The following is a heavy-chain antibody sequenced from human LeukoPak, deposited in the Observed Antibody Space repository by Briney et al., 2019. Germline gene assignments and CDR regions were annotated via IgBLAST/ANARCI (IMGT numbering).Heavy chain of an antibody. CDR1: GYTFTGYY. CDR3: ASSLVLRYFDWSEYFQH. J-gene: IGHJ1*01. Sequence: GASVKVSCKASGYTFTGYYMHWVRQAPGQGPDWMGWINPNSGGTNYAQKFQGRVTMTRDTSISTAYMELSRLRSDDTAVYYCASSLVLRYFDWSEYFQHWGQGTLVTVSS. D-gene: IGHD3-9*01. V-gene: IGHV1-2*02. CDR2: INPNSGGT.